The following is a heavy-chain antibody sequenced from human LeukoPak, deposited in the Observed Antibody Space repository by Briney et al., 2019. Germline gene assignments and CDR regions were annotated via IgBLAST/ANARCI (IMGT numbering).Heavy chain of an antibody. V-gene: IGHV1-46*01. D-gene: IGHD3-3*01. CDR1: GYTFTNYY. CDR2: INPSGGNT. CDR3: ARARFWSGYQNLNYYYYYMDV. Sequence: RASVKVSCKASGYTFTNYYMHWVRQAPGQGLEWMGIINPSGGNTNYAQNFQGRVTMTRDTSTSTVYMELSSLRSEDTAVYYCARARFWSGYQNLNYYYYYMDVWGKGTTVTVSS. J-gene: IGHJ6*03.